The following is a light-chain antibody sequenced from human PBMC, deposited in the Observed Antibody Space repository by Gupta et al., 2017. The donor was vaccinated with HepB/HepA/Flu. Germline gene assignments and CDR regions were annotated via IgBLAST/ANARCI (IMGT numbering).Light chain of an antibody. J-gene: IGKJ4*01. CDR3: QQSDDWPLT. CDR1: QSISSF. V-gene: IGKV3-11*01. Sequence: EIALTQSPASLSWSPGERATLSCRASQSISSFLAWYQQKPGQAPRLLIYEATNRALGVPARFSGSGSGTGFALTISSRKPEDFAVYYCQQSDDWPLTFGGGTKVEIK. CDR2: EAT.